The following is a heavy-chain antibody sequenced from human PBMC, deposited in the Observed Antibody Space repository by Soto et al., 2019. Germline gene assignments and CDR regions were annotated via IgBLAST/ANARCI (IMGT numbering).Heavy chain of an antibody. CDR1: GFTFSSYW. CDR2: IKQDGSEK. D-gene: IGHD2-2*01. J-gene: IGHJ6*02. Sequence: GGSLRLSCAASGFTFSSYWMSWVRQAPGKGLEWVANIKQDGSEKYYVDSVKGRFAISRDNAKNSLYLQMNSLRAEDTAVYYCARDPNIVLVPAALRSYYYYYGMDVWGQGTTVTVSS. CDR3: ARDPNIVLVPAALRSYYYYYGMDV. V-gene: IGHV3-7*01.